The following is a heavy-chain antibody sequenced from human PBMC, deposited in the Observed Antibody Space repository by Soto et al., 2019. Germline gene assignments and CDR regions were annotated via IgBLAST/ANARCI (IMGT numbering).Heavy chain of an antibody. D-gene: IGHD1-26*01. Sequence: PGESLKISCKASGYGFSGYWIGWVRQLPGKGLEWMGIIYPGDSNTKYSPSFQGQVTMSADKSISTAYLHLSSLKASATAMYYCASLTGFFSERNIPFDYWGQGTLVTVSS. CDR1: GYGFSGYW. CDR2: IYPGDSNT. CDR3: ASLTGFFSERNIPFDY. J-gene: IGHJ4*02. V-gene: IGHV5-51*01.